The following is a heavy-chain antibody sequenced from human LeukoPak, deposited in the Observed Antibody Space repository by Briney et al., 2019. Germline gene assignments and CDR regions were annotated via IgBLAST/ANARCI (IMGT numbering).Heavy chain of an antibody. J-gene: IGHJ4*02. V-gene: IGHV1-8*03. Sequence: ASVKVSCKASGYTFTSYDINWVRQATGQGLEWMGWMNPNSGNTGYAQKFQGRVTITRNTSISTAYMELSSLRSEDTAVYYCAKDRPGYCSGGSCLDIFDYWGQGTLVTVSS. CDR1: GYTFTSYD. CDR3: AKDRPGYCSGGSCLDIFDY. CDR2: MNPNSGNT. D-gene: IGHD2-15*01.